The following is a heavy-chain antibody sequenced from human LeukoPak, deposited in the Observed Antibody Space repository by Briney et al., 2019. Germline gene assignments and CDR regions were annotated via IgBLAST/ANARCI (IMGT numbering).Heavy chain of an antibody. CDR1: GFTFSSYW. J-gene: IGHJ3*02. V-gene: IGHV3-7*01. Sequence: GGSLRLSCAASGFTFSSYWMSWVRQAPGKGLEWVANIKQDESEKYYVDSVKGRLTISRDNAKNSLSLQMNSLRGEDTAVYYCALSQLAEAFDIWGQGTMVTVSS. CDR3: ALSQLAEAFDI. CDR2: IKQDESEK. D-gene: IGHD6-6*01.